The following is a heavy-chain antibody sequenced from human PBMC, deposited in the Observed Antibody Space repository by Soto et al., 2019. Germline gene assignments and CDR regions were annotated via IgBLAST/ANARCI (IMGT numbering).Heavy chain of an antibody. CDR1: WGTSVGYC. J-gene: IGHJ4*02. Sequence: SETLCHSCTVAWGTSVGYCWRWIRQPPGKGLEWIGYIYYSGSTNYNPSLKSRVTISVDTSKNQFSLKLSSVTAADTAVYYCARRYGVYFDYWGQGILVTVSS. V-gene: IGHV4-59*08. CDR3: ARRYGVYFDY. CDR2: IYYSGST. D-gene: IGHD4-17*01.